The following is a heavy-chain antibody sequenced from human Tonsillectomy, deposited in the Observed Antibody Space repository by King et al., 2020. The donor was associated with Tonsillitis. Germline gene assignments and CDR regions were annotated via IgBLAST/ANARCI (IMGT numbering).Heavy chain of an antibody. CDR3: ARDDDIMTGYQRVG. CDR2: IHRAGST. J-gene: IGHJ4*02. CDR1: GFTVSNSY. V-gene: IGHV3-66*01. D-gene: IGHD3-9*01. Sequence: VQLVESGGGLVQPGWSLRLSCAASGFTVSNSYMTWVRQAPGKGLEWVSVIHRAGSTFYADSVRGRFSISRDNSKNTLFLQMNRLRAEDTAVYHCARDDDIMTGYQRVGWGQGTLVTGAS.